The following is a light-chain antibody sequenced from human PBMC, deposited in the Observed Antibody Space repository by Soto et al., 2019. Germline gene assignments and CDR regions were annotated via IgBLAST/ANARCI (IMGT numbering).Light chain of an antibody. J-gene: IGLJ2*01. Sequence: QSALTQPPSASGSPGQSVTISCTGTSSDVGGYNYVSWYQQYPDKAPKVMIYEVSKRPSGVPDRFSGSKSGNTASLTVSGLQAEDEADYYCSSYAGSNNLVFGGGTKLTVL. CDR2: EVS. CDR1: SSDVGGYNY. V-gene: IGLV2-8*01. CDR3: SSYAGSNNLV.